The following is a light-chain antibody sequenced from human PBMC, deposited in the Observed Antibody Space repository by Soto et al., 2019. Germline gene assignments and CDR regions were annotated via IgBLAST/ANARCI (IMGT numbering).Light chain of an antibody. J-gene: IGKJ1*01. CDR2: DAS. Sequence: DIQMTQSPSTLSASVGDTVTVTCRASQSVSGWLAWYQQKPGEAPKLLIYDASALESGVPSRFSGGGFGTEFTLTISSLQPDDFATYYCQHYNSYSEAFGQGTKVDIK. V-gene: IGKV1-5*01. CDR3: QHYNSYSEA. CDR1: QSVSGW.